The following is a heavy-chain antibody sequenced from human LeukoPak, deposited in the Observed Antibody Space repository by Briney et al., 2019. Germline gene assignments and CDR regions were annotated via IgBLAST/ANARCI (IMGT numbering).Heavy chain of an antibody. J-gene: IGHJ4*02. V-gene: IGHV4-31*03. Sequence: SQTLSLTCTVSGGSISSGGYYWSWIRQHPGKGLEWIGYIYYSGSTYYNPSLKSRVTISVDTSKNQFSLELSSVTAADTAVYYRARGGSLAARHFDYWGQGTLVTVSS. CDR3: ARGGSLAARHFDY. D-gene: IGHD6-6*01. CDR2: IYYSGST. CDR1: GGSISSGGYY.